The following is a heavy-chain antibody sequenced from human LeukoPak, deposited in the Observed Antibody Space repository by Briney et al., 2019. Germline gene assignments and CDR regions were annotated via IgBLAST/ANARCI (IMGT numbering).Heavy chain of an antibody. CDR2: IRYDGSNK. J-gene: IGHJ6*03. Sequence: LSGGSLRLSCAASGFTFSSYGMHWVRQAPGKGLEWVAFIRYDGSNKYYADSVKGRFTISRDNSKNTLYLQMNSLRAEDTAVYYCAKDQVPYYYYYMDVWGKGTTVTISS. V-gene: IGHV3-30*02. D-gene: IGHD4/OR15-4a*01. CDR1: GFTFSSYG. CDR3: AKDQVPYYYYYMDV.